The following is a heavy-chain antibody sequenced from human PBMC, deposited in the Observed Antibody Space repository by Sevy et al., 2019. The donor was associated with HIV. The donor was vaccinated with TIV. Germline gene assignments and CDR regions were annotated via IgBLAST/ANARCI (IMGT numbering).Heavy chain of an antibody. CDR2: ISYDGSDK. V-gene: IGHV3-30-3*01. D-gene: IGHD4-17*01. J-gene: IGHJ6*02. CDR1: GFAFTNYYA. CDR3: ARPRANYVDHYFFYAMDV. Sequence: GGSLRLSCTASGFAFTNYYAMHWVRQAPGKGLEWVALISYDGSDKFYEDSVKGRFTITKDNFKNTLYLQMNGLTTEDTAVYYCARPRANYVDHYFFYAMDVWGQGTTVTVSS.